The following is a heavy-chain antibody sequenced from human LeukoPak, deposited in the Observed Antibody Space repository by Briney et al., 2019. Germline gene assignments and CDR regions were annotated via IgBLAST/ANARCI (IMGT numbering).Heavy chain of an antibody. CDR3: ARDPDSSGYPYDAFDI. J-gene: IGHJ3*02. CDR1: GYTFTSYY. Sequence: ASVKVSCKASGYTFTSYYMHWVRQAPGQGPEWMGIINPSGGSTSYAQKFQGRVTMTRDMSTSTVYMELSSLRSEDTAVYYCARDPDSSGYPYDAFDIWGQGTMVTVSS. V-gene: IGHV1-46*01. CDR2: INPSGGST. D-gene: IGHD3-22*01.